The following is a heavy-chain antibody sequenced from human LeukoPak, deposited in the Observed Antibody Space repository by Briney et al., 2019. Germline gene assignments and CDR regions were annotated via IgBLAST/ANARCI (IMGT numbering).Heavy chain of an antibody. Sequence: GASVKVSCKASGYTFTGYYMHWVRQAPGQGLEWMGWINPNSGGTNYAQKFQGRVTMTRDTSISTAYMELSRLRSDDTAVYYCARASGYSSSSHPGAYYYYYYMDVWGKGTTVTVSS. CDR3: ARASGYSSSSHPGAYYYYYYMDV. CDR1: GYTFTGYY. CDR2: INPNSGGT. D-gene: IGHD6-6*01. J-gene: IGHJ6*03. V-gene: IGHV1-2*02.